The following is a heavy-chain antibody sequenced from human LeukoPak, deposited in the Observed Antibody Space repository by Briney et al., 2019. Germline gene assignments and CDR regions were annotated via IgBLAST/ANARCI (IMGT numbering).Heavy chain of an antibody. CDR1: GFTFSSYS. CDR3: ARDGYDLDTPMVSTIFDS. Sequence: GGSLRLSCAASGFTFSSYSMNWVRQAPGKGLEWVSYISSSSSTIYYADSVKGRFTISRDNSRKTLYLQMNSLRTEDTAVYYCARDGYDLDTPMVSTIFDSWGQGTLVTVSS. D-gene: IGHD5-18*01. J-gene: IGHJ4*02. CDR2: ISSSSSTI. V-gene: IGHV3-48*04.